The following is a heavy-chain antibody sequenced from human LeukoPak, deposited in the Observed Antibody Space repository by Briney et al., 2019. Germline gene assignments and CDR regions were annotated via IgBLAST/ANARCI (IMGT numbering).Heavy chain of an antibody. CDR3: AGRFLEWLLDY. D-gene: IGHD3-3*01. Sequence: PGGSLRLSCAASGFTFSDYYMSWIRQPPGKGLEWIGTIYYSGSTYYNPSLKSRVTISVDTSKNQFSLKLSSVTAADTAVYYCAGRFLEWLLDYWGQGTLVTVSS. CDR1: GFTFSDYY. J-gene: IGHJ4*02. V-gene: IGHV4-39*01. CDR2: IYYSGST.